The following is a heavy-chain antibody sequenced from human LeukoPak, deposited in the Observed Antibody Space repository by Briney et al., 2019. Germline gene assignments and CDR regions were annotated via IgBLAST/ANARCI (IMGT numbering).Heavy chain of an antibody. CDR1: GGSFSGYY. J-gene: IGHJ4*02. CDR3: ARGATIRGIFTFGGVIVQYYFDY. CDR2: INHSGST. D-gene: IGHD3-16*02. V-gene: IGHV4-34*01. Sequence: PSETLSLTCAVYGGSFSGYYWSWIRQPPGKGLEWIGEINHSGSTNYNPSLKSRVTISVDTSKNQFSLKLSSVTAADTAVYYCARGATIRGIFTFGGVIVQYYFDYWGQGTLVTVSS.